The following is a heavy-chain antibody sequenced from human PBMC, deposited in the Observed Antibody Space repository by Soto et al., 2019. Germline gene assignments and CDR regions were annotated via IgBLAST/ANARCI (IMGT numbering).Heavy chain of an antibody. V-gene: IGHV3-21*01. D-gene: IGHD6-13*01. CDR2: ISRSSSYI. J-gene: IGHJ1*01. Sequence: EVQLVESGGGLVKPGGSLRLSCAASGFTFSSYSMNWVRQAPGKGLEWVSSISRSSSYIYYADSVKGRFTISRDNAKNSLYLKRNSLRAEDTALYYCASPTTMAAAGPDYFQHWGQGTLVTVSS. CDR1: GFTFSSYS. CDR3: ASPTTMAAAGPDYFQH.